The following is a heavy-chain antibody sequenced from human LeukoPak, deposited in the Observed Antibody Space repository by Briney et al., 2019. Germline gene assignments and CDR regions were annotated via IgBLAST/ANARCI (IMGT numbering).Heavy chain of an antibody. Sequence: ASVKVSCKASGYTFTSYDINWVRQATGQGLEWMGWMNPNSGNTGYAQKFQGRVTITRNTSIGTAYMELSSLRSEDTAVYYCARGSMTTVTTNYYYYYMDVWGKGATVTVSS. CDR1: GYTFTSYD. CDR2: MNPNSGNT. CDR3: ARGSMTTVTTNYYYYYMDV. D-gene: IGHD4-17*01. J-gene: IGHJ6*03. V-gene: IGHV1-8*03.